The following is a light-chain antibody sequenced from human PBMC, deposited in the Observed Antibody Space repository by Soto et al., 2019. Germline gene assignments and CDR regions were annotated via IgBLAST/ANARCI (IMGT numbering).Light chain of an antibody. CDR2: WAS. V-gene: IGKV4-1*01. CDR1: QSVLYSSNNKNY. Sequence: DIVMTQSPDSLAVSLGERATINCKSSQSVLYSSNNKNYLAWYQQKPGQPPKLLIYWASTRESGVPDRFSGSGSGTDFTLTISSLQAEDVAGYYCQQYYSTPQSFGQGTKLEIK. CDR3: QQYYSTPQS. J-gene: IGKJ2*01.